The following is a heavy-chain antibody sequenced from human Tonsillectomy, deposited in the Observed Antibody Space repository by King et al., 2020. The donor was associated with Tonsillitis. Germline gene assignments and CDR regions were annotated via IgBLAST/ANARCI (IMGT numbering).Heavy chain of an antibody. J-gene: IGHJ6*02. CDR2: IRSKANSYAT. D-gene: IGHD4-17*01. CDR3: TRGGDYASGYYYGRDV. Sequence: VQLVESGGGLVQPGGSLTLSCAASGFTFSGAAMHWVRQASGKGLEWVGLIRSKANSYATVYAASVNGRFTVSRDDSTKTASLQVNSLKTEDTAVYYCTRGGDYASGYYYGRDVWGQGTTVTVSS. V-gene: IGHV3-73*02. CDR1: GFTFSGAA.